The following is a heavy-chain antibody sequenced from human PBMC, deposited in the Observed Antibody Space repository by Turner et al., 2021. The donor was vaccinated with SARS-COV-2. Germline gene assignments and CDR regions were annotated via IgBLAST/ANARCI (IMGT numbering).Heavy chain of an antibody. V-gene: IGHV3-7*01. CDR2: IKQDGSEK. CDR3: ARLHTSSWYFDY. Sequence: EVQLVESGGGLVQPGGSLRLSCAASGFTFSSYWMSWVRQEPGKGMEWVANIKQDGSEKYYVDSVKGRFTISRDNAKNSLYLQMNSLRAEDTAVYYCARLHTSSWYFDYWGQGTLVTVSS. J-gene: IGHJ4*02. CDR1: GFTFSSYW. D-gene: IGHD6-13*01.